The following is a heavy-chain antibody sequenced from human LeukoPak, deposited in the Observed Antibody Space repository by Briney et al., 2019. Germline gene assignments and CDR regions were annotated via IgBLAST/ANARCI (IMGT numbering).Heavy chain of an antibody. J-gene: IGHJ4*02. Sequence: GGSLRLSCGASGFIFSNYAMTWVRQAPGKGLEWVSTIGGGGGTTYYADSVKGRFTISRDNAKNSLYLQMNSLRAEDTAVYYCANSKLGSYSDYWGQGTLVTVFS. D-gene: IGHD7-27*01. CDR2: IGGGGGTT. CDR1: GFIFSNYA. V-gene: IGHV3-23*01. CDR3: ANSKLGSYSDY.